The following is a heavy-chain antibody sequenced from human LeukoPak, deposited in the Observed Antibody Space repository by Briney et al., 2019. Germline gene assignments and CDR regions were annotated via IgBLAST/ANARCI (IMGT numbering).Heavy chain of an antibody. CDR1: GASISDHY. J-gene: IGHJ4*02. CDR2: SRYSESS. Sequence: SETLSLTCTVSGASISDHYWNWIRHPPGKGLEWIGYSRYSESSNYNPSLKGRATISVDTSKNQLSLTVNSVTAADTAVYYCTRGSTLADDYWGQGILVTVSP. D-gene: IGHD5/OR15-5a*01. V-gene: IGHV4-59*11. CDR3: TRGSTLADDY.